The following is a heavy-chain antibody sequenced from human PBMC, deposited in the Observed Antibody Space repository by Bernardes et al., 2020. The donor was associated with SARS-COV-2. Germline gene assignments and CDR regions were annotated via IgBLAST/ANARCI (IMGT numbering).Heavy chain of an antibody. CDR1: GFTFADYA. D-gene: IGHD3-16*01. V-gene: IGHV3-9*01. Sequence: GGSLRLSCAASGFTFADYAMHWVRQFPGRGLEWVSGITWNRDNIAYADSVKGRFIISRDNVNNFLYLQMNSLRAEDTAFYYCAKGRDGGGMNAFFFDFWGQGSLVTVSS. CDR3: AKGRDGGGMNAFFFDF. J-gene: IGHJ4*02. CDR2: ITWNRDNI.